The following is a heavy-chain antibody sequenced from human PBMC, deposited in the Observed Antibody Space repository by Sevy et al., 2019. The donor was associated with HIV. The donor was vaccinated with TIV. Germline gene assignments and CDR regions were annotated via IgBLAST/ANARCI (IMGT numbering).Heavy chain of an antibody. CDR2: MNPNSGNT. CDR3: ARCPLYDFWSGYYTRWFDP. Sequence: ASVKVSCKASGYTFTSYDINWVRQATGQGLEWMGWMNPNSGNTGYAQRFQGRVTMTRNTSISTAYMELSSLRSEDTAVYYCARCPLYDFWSGYYTRWFDPWGQGTLVTVSS. D-gene: IGHD3-3*01. V-gene: IGHV1-8*01. J-gene: IGHJ5*02. CDR1: GYTFTSYD.